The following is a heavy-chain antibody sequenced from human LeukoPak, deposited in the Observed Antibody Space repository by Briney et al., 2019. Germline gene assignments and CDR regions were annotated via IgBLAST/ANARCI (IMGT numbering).Heavy chain of an antibody. J-gene: IGHJ4*02. CDR3: ATEPHDPPAYCGGDCYPRAMDY. Sequence: ASVKVSCKVSGYTLTELSMHWVRQAPGKGLEWMGGFDPEDGETIYAQKFQGRVTMTEDTSTDTAYMELSSLRSEDTAVYYCATEPHDPPAYCGGDCYPRAMDYWGQGTLVTVSS. V-gene: IGHV1-24*01. CDR1: GYTLTELS. CDR2: FDPEDGET. D-gene: IGHD2-21*02.